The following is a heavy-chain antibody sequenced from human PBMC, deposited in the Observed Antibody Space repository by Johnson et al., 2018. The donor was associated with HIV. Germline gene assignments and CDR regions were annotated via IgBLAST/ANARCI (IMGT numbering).Heavy chain of an antibody. D-gene: IGHD6-13*01. CDR3: ARGPYRSSWYPWRLGAFDI. Sequence: VQLVESGGGLIKPGGSLRLSCAASGFTFSSYWMSWVRQAPGKGLEWVANIKQDGSEKYYVDSVKGRFTISRDNAKNSLYLQMNSLRAEDTAVDYCARGPYRSSWYPWRLGAFDIWGQGTMVTVSS. CDR1: GFTFSSYW. V-gene: IGHV3-7*05. CDR2: IKQDGSEK. J-gene: IGHJ3*02.